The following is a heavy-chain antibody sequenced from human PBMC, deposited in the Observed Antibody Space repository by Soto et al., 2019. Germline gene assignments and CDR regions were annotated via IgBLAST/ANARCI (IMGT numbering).Heavy chain of an antibody. CDR1: GYTFTSYG. D-gene: IGHD5-12*01. CDR2: ISAYNGNT. CDR3: ARGLGTITPYYFDY. J-gene: IGHJ4*02. V-gene: IGHV1-18*01. Sequence: GASVKVSCKASGYTFTSYGISWVRQAPGQGLEWMGWISAYNGNTNYAQKLKSRVTMTTDTSTSTAYMELRSLRSDDTAVYYCARGLGTITPYYFDYWGQGTLVTVSS.